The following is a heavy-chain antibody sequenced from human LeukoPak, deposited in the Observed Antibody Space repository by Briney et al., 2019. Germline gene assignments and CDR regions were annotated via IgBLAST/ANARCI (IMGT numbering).Heavy chain of an antibody. V-gene: IGHV3-43*01. CDR1: GFTFIRYT. D-gene: IGHD3-10*02. CDR2: AGWAGGTT. CDR3: AKELDTMFFDY. Sequence: GGSLNLSCETSGFTFIRYTIHWVRQAPGKGLEWVSLAGWAGGTTFYSDSVRGRFTISRDSGRKSVYLQMNSLTTDDTAFYFCAKELDTMFFDYWGQGALVTVSS. J-gene: IGHJ4*02.